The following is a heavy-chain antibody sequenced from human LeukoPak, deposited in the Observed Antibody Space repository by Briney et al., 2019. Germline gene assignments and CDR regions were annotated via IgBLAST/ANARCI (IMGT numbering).Heavy chain of an antibody. Sequence: GASVRVSCKASGYTFTVYYMHWVRQAPGQGLEWMGWINPDSGGTNNAQKFQGRVAMTRDTSISTAYMELSRLRSDDTAVYYCARDSGSGSYSTVAFDIWGQGTMVTVSS. V-gene: IGHV1-2*02. CDR3: ARDSGSGSYSTVAFDI. D-gene: IGHD3-10*01. CDR1: GYTFTVYY. J-gene: IGHJ3*02. CDR2: INPDSGGT.